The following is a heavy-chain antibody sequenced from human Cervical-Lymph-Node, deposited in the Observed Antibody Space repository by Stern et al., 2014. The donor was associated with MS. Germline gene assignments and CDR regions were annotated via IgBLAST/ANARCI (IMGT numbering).Heavy chain of an antibody. Sequence: VQLVESGPGLVKPSQTLSLTCTVSGGSISSGGYHWSWIRQHPGKGLEXIGYIYYSGSTYYNPSLKSRVTISVDSSKNQFSLKLSSVSAADTAVYYCARSPMIVTIPRGHYFDYWGQGTLVTVSS. CDR2: IYYSGST. CDR1: GGSISSGGYH. CDR3: ARSPMIVTIPRGHYFDY. D-gene: IGHD3-22*01. V-gene: IGHV4-31*03. J-gene: IGHJ4*02.